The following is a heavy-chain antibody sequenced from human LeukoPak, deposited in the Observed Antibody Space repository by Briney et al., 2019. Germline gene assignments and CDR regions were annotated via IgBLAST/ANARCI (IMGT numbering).Heavy chain of an antibody. CDR2: IYYTKNT. V-gene: IGHV4-39*01. Sequence: SETLSLTCTVFGGSISSGAYFWGWIRQPPGKGLEWIGSIYYTKNTYYNPSLKSRVTISVDTSKNQSSLKLGSVIAADTAVYYCARGLYYDILTGYSTLFDYWGQGTLVTVSS. D-gene: IGHD3-9*01. J-gene: IGHJ4*02. CDR1: GGSISSGAYF. CDR3: ARGLYYDILTGYSTLFDY.